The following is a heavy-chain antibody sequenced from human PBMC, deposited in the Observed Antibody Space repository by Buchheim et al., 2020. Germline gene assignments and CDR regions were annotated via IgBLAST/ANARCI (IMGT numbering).Heavy chain of an antibody. CDR3: AKARGTGYYYLYFDS. CDR1: GFTFSTYA. D-gene: IGHD2/OR15-2a*01. CDR2: ISGSGDTT. V-gene: IGHV3-23*01. Sequence: EVQLLESGGGLGQPGGSLRLSCAASGFTFSTYAMSWVRQAPGKGLEWVSSISGSGDTTFYADSVEGRFTISRDNSKNTLYLQMNSLRAEDTAVYYCAKARGTGYYYLYFDSWGQGT. J-gene: IGHJ4*02.